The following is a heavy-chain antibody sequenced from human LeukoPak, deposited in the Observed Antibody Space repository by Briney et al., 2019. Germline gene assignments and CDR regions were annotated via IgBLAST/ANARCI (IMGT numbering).Heavy chain of an antibody. V-gene: IGHV4-30-2*01. CDR1: GDSISSGGYS. CDR3: AREYGSGTLNWFDP. J-gene: IGHJ5*02. Sequence: SETLSLTCAVSGDSISSGGYSWSWIRQPPGKGLEWIGYIYHSGSTYYDPSLKSRVTISVDRSKNQFSLKLSSVTAADTAVYYCAREYGSGTLNWFDPWGQGTLVTVSS. CDR2: IYHSGST. D-gene: IGHD3-10*01.